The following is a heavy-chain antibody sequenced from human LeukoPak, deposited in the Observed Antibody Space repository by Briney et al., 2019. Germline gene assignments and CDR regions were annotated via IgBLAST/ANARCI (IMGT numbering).Heavy chain of an antibody. CDR2: IYSSAST. D-gene: IGHD6-19*01. J-gene: IGHJ3*02. CDR1: GDSISSGGYS. Sequence: SETLSLTCAVSGDSISSGGYSWSWIRQPPGKGLEWIGYIYSSASTYNNPSLKSPVTISLDTSKNQFSLKLNSVTAADTAVYYCARKSVAVRDAFDIWGQGTMVTVSS. V-gene: IGHV4-30-4*07. CDR3: ARKSVAVRDAFDI.